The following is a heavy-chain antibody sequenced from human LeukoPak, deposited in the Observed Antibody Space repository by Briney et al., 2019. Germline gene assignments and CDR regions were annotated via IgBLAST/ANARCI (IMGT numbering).Heavy chain of an antibody. J-gene: IGHJ6*03. CDR3: ARGDYVWGSYRYYYYMDV. D-gene: IGHD3-16*02. Sequence: GGSLRLSCAASGFTFSSYGMHWVRQAPGKGLEWVAFIRYDGGNTHYADSVKGRFTISRDNAKNSLYLQITSLRAEDTAVYYCARGDYVWGSYRYYYYMDVWGKGTTVTVSS. CDR1: GFTFSSYG. CDR2: IRYDGGNT. V-gene: IGHV3-30*02.